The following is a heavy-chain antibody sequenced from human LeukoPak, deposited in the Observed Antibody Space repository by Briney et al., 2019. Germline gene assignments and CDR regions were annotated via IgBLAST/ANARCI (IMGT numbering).Heavy chain of an antibody. D-gene: IGHD2-2*01. V-gene: IGHV1-69*05. J-gene: IGHJ3*02. CDR2: IIPIFGTA. Sequence: SVKVSCKASGGTFSSYAISWVRQAPGQGLEWMGGIIPIFGTANYAQKFQGRVTITTDESTSTAYMELGSLRSEDTAVYYCARTGARYCSSTSCHTNDAFDIWGQGTMVTVSS. CDR3: ARTGARYCSSTSCHTNDAFDI. CDR1: GGTFSSYA.